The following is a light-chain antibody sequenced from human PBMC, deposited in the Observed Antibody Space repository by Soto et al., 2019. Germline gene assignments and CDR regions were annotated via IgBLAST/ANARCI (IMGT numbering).Light chain of an antibody. V-gene: IGKV3-15*01. CDR1: QSVSSN. J-gene: IGKJ5*01. CDR3: QQRTNWPRIT. Sequence: EIVMTQSPATLSVXPXXXXXLSXXXSQSVSSNLAWYQQKPGQAPRLLIYGASTRATGVPARFSGSGSGTDFTLTISSLEPEDFAVYYCQQRTNWPRITFGQGTRLEI. CDR2: GAS.